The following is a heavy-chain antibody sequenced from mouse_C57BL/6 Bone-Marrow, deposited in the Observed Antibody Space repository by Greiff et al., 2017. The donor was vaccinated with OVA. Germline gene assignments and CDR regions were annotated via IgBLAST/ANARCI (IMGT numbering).Heavy chain of an antibody. CDR3: ARPLYYYGSSLDY. CDR1: DSEVFPIAY. Sequence: VQLQQSGSELRSPGSSVKLSCKDFDSEVFPIAYMSWVRQKPGHGFEWIGGILPSIGRTIYGEKFEDKATLDADTLSNTAYLELNSLTSEDSAIYYCARPLYYYGSSLDYWGQGTTLTVSS. J-gene: IGHJ2*01. CDR2: ILPSIGRT. V-gene: IGHV15-2*01. D-gene: IGHD1-1*01.